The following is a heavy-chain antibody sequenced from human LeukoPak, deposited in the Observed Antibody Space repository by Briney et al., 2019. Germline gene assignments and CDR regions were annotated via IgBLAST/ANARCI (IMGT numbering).Heavy chain of an antibody. CDR2: ISPSAGST. J-gene: IGHJ3*02. D-gene: IGHD1-26*01. V-gene: IGHV1-46*01. CDR3: ARNGWVGARQLGAFDI. CDR1: GYSFTSYTFSNYY. Sequence: ASVKVSCKASGYSFTSYTFSNYYMHWVRQAPGQGLEWMGIISPSAGSTTYAQQFQGRVTMTRDTSTSTVYMELSSLTSEDTAVYYCARNGWVGARQLGAFDIWGQGTMVTVSP.